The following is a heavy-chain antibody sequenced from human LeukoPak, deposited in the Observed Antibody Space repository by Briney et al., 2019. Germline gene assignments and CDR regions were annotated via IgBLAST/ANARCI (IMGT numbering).Heavy chain of an antibody. D-gene: IGHD5-18*01. CDR3: AKESLRGHSYGFDN. J-gene: IGHJ4*02. CDR2: ISSSGSTI. V-gene: IGHV3-48*03. Sequence: GGSLRLSCAASGFTFSSYEMNWVRQAPGKGLEWVSYISSSGSTIYYADSVKGRFTISRDNAKNSLYLQMNSLRAGDTALYYCAKESLRGHSYGFDNWGQGTLVTVSS. CDR1: GFTFSSYE.